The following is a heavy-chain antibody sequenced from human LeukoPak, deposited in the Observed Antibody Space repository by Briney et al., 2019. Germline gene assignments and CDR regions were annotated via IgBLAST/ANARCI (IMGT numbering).Heavy chain of an antibody. J-gene: IGHJ5*02. CDR3: ARTSGWSNWFDP. CDR1: GGSISSYY. D-gene: IGHD6-19*01. CDR2: IYYSGST. V-gene: IGHV4-59*01. Sequence: SETLSLTCTVSGGSISSYYWSWIRQPPGKGLEWIGYIYYSGSTNYNPSLKSRVTISVDTSKNQSSLKLSSVTAADTAVYYCARTSGWSNWFDPWGQGTLVTVSS.